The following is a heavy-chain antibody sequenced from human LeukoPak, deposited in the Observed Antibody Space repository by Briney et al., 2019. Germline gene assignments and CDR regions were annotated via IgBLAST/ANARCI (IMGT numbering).Heavy chain of an antibody. CDR2: MRSKAYGGTT. Sequence: GGSLRLSCTASGFTFGDYAMSWVRQAPGKGLEWVGFMRSKAYGGTTEYAASVKGRFTISRDDSKSIAYLQMNSLKTEDTAVYYCTTGGSYDFWSGYPFDYLGQGTLVTVSS. D-gene: IGHD3-3*01. CDR1: GFTFGDYA. CDR3: TTGGSYDFWSGYPFDY. J-gene: IGHJ4*02. V-gene: IGHV3-49*04.